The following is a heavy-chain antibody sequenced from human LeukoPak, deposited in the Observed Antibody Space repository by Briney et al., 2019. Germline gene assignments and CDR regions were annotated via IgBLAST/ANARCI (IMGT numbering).Heavy chain of an antibody. V-gene: IGHV3-23*01. Sequence: GGSLRLSCAASGFTFSTFAMIWVRQPPGKGLEWVSSIFPSGGEIHYADSVRGRFTISRDNSKSTLSLQMNSLRAEDTAVYYCAKESTVTPGNVNWFDTWGQGTLVTVSS. CDR2: IFPSGGEI. D-gene: IGHD4-17*01. J-gene: IGHJ5*02. CDR1: GFTFSTFA. CDR3: AKESTVTPGNVNWFDT.